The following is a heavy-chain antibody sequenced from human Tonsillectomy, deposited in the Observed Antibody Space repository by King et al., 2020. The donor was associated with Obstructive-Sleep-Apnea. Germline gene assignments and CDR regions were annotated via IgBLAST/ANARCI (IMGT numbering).Heavy chain of an antibody. CDR1: GGSISSSSYY. CDR2: IYYSGRT. J-gene: IGHJ4*02. Sequence: QLQESGPGLVKPSETLSLTCTVSGGSISSSSYYWGWIRQPPGKGLEWIGSIYYSGRTYYNPSLRSRVTISVDTSKNQFSLKLSSVTAADTAVYYCARPYYYDTSGYYYRDYWGQGTLVTVSS. CDR3: ARPYYYDTSGYYYRDY. V-gene: IGHV4-39*07. D-gene: IGHD3-22*01.